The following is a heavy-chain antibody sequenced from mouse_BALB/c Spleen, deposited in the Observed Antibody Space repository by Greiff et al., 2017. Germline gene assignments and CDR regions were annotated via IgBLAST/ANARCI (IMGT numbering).Heavy chain of an antibody. J-gene: IGHJ3*01. Sequence: EVMLVESGGGLVKPGGSLKLSCAASGFTFSSYTMSWVRQTPEKRLEWVATISSGGGNTYYPDSVKGRFTISRDNAKNNLYLQMSSLRSEDTALYYCARSNWDEGFAYWGQGTLVTVSA. CDR2: ISSGGGNT. CDR1: GFTFSSYT. V-gene: IGHV5-9*03. CDR3: ARSNWDEGFAY. D-gene: IGHD4-1*01.